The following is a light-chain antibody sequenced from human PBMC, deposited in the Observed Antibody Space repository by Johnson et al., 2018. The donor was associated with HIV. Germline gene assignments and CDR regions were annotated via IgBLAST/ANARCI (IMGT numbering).Light chain of an antibody. CDR1: ISNIESYF. J-gene: IGLJ1*01. CDR3: GIWDASLSPLYV. V-gene: IGLV1-51*02. Sequence: QAVLTQPPSVSAAPGQRVNISCSGNISNIESYFVSWYQQLPGAAPTLLIYEDNKRPSGIPDRFSWSKSGATATLGITGLQTGYEADYYCGIWDASLSPLYVIGSGTTIPVL. CDR2: EDN.